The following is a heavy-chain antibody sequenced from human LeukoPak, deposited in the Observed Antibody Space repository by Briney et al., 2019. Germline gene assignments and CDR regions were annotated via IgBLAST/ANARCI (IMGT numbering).Heavy chain of an antibody. CDR2: INAGNGNT. V-gene: IGHV1-3*01. Sequence: ASVKVSCKASGYTFTSYAMHWVRQAPGQRLEWMGWINAGNGNTKYSQKFQGRVTITRDTSASTAYMELSSLRAEDTAVYYCARADSSGWYGFESKPYSFDYWGQGTLVTVSS. D-gene: IGHD6-19*01. CDR1: GYTFTSYA. J-gene: IGHJ4*02. CDR3: ARADSSGWYGFESKPYSFDY.